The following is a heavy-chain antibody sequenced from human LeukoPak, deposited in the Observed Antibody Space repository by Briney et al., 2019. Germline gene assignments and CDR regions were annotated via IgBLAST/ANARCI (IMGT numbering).Heavy chain of an antibody. J-gene: IGHJ4*02. D-gene: IGHD2-2*02. CDR1: GFTFSSYS. CDR3: ARSIPDYTRFDY. V-gene: IGHV3-21*04. Sequence: GGSLRLSCAASGFTFSSYSMNWVRLAPGKGLEWVSTFKTNSGQVYYAESVRGRFTISRDNSKNTVYLQMSSLRAEDTALYYCARSIPDYTRFDYWGQGALVTVSP. CDR2: FKTNSGQV.